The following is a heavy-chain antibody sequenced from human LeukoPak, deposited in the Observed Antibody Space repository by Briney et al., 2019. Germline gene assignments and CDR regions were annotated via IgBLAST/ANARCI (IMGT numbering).Heavy chain of an antibody. CDR2: IYYSGST. J-gene: IGHJ4*02. CDR1: GGSLSRGDYY. CDR3: AREIGSTPARDY. Sequence: SETLSLTCTVSGGSLSRGDYYWSWIRQPPGTGLEWIGYIYYSGSTYYNPSLKSRVTISVDTSKNQFSLKLSSVTAADTAVYYCAREIGSTPARDYWGQGTLVTVSS. D-gene: IGHD2-2*01. V-gene: IGHV4-30-4*01.